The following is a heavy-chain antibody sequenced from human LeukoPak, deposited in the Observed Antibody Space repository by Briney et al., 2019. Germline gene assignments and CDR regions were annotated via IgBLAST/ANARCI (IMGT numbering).Heavy chain of an antibody. CDR2: ISSGGGSA. CDR3: AKTSGGNC. J-gene: IGHJ4*02. CDR1: GFIFSTYD. D-gene: IGHD6-25*01. Sequence: PGGPLRLSCAASGFIFSTYDMSWVRQAPGKGLEWVSGISSGGGSAYYAESVEGRFTISRDNSKEMLYLQMNSLRAEDTAVYYCAKTSGGNCWGQGTLVTVSS. V-gene: IGHV3-23*01.